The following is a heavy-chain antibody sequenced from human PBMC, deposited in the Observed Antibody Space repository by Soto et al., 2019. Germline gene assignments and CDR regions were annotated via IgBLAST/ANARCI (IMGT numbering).Heavy chain of an antibody. CDR2: INHSGST. CDR3: ARVVAVAGTSWWFDP. J-gene: IGHJ5*02. CDR1: GGSFSGYY. V-gene: IGHV4-34*01. D-gene: IGHD6-19*01. Sequence: QVQLQQWGAGLLKPSETLSLTCAVYGGSFSGYYWSWIRQPPGKGLEWIGEINHSGSTNYNPSLKSRVTISVDTSKNQCSLKLSSVTAADTAVYYCARVVAVAGTSWWFDPWGQGTLVTVSS.